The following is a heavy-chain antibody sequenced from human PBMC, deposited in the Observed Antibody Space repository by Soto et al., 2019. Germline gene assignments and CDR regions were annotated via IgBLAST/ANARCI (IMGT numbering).Heavy chain of an antibody. CDR1: GFTFSSYS. Sequence: GGSLRLSCAASGFTFSSYSMNWVRQAPGKGLEWVSYISSSSSTIYYADSVKGRFTISRDNAKNSLYLQMNSLRADDTAVYFCTTETYFYGSGSSSPNFDYCGQGTLVTVSS. CDR3: TTETYFYGSGSSSPNFDY. J-gene: IGHJ4*02. V-gene: IGHV3-48*01. CDR2: ISSSSSTI. D-gene: IGHD3-10*01.